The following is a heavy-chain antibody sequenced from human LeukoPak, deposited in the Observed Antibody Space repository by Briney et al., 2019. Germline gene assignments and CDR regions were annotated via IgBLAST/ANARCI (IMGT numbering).Heavy chain of an antibody. D-gene: IGHD6-13*01. J-gene: IGHJ4*02. V-gene: IGHV4-39*01. Sequence: SETLSLTCTVSGGSTSSSSYYWCWIRQPPGNGLEWIGNVYYSGSTNYNPSLKSRVTISVDTSKNQFSLKLSSVTAADTAVYYCARRKLSSSWRDYWGQGTLVTVSS. CDR3: ARRKLSSSWRDY. CDR2: VYYSGST. CDR1: GGSTSSSSYY.